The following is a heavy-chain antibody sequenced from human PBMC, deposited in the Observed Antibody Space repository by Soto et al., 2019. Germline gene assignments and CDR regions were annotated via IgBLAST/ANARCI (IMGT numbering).Heavy chain of an antibody. CDR2: IYYSGST. D-gene: IGHD3-16*01. J-gene: IGHJ6*02. V-gene: IGHV4-59*01. CDR3: ARERFEAWAPKEGYAGYYYYGMDV. Sequence: SETLSLTCTVSGGSISSYYWSWIRQPPGKGLEWIGYIYYSGSTNYNPSLKSRVTISVDTSKNQFSLKLSSVTAADTAVYYCARERFEAWAPKEGYAGYYYYGMDVWGQGTTVTVSS. CDR1: GGSISSYY.